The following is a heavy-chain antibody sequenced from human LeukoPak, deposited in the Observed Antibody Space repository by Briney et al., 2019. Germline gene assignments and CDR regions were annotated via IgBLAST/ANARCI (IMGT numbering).Heavy chain of an antibody. CDR3: ARDPRWNVRGEAFDI. J-gene: IGHJ3*02. V-gene: IGHV4-39*07. D-gene: IGHD1-1*01. Sequence: SETLSLTCAVSGGSISSSSYYWGWIRQPPGKGLEWLGSIYYSGSTYYNPSLKSRVTNSVETSKNQFSLKLSSVPAADTAVYYCARDPRWNVRGEAFDIWGQGTMVTVSS. CDR2: IYYSGST. CDR1: GGSISSSSYY.